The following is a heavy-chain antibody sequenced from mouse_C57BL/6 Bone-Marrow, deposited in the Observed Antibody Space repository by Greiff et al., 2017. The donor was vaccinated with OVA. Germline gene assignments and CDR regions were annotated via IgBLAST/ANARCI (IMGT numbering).Heavy chain of an antibody. CDR3: TSYGNFDY. CDR2: IDPENGDT. V-gene: IGHV14-4*01. D-gene: IGHD2-1*01. CDR1: GFNIKDDY. J-gene: IGHJ2*01. Sequence: EVKVVESGAELVRPGASVKLSCTASGFNIKDDYMHWVKQRPEQGLEWIGWIDPENGDTEYASKFQGKATITADTSSNTAYLQLSSLTSEDTAVYYFTSYGNFDYWGQGTTLTVSS.